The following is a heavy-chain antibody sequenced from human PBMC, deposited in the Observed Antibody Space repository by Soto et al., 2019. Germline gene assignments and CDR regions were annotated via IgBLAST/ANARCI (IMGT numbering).Heavy chain of an antibody. CDR2: ISAYNGNT. J-gene: IGHJ4*02. V-gene: IGHV1-18*01. CDR3: ARAGIAVAGDYFDY. Sequence: ASEKVSCKASGYTFTSYGISWVRQAPGQGLEWMGWISAYNGNTNYAQKLQGRVTMTKDTSTSTAYMGLRRLRSDDTAVYYCARAGIAVAGDYFDYWGQGTLVTVPS. D-gene: IGHD6-19*01. CDR1: GYTFTSYG.